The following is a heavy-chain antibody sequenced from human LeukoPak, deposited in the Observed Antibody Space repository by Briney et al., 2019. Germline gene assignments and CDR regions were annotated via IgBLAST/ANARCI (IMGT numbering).Heavy chain of an antibody. CDR1: GGSISSYY. V-gene: IGHV4-59*01. CDR3: ARDIVVVPAATDYYYYYMDV. J-gene: IGHJ6*03. CDR2: INYSGST. D-gene: IGHD2-2*01. Sequence: SETLSLTCTVSGGSISSYYWSWIRQPPGKGLEWIGYINYSGSTNYNPSLKSRVTISVDTSKNQFSLKLSSVTAADTAVYYCARDIVVVPAATDYYYYYMDVWGKGTTVTVSS.